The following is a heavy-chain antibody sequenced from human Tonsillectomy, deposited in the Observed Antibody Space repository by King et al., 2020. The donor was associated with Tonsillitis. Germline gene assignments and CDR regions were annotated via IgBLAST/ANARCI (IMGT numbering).Heavy chain of an antibody. CDR3: AGEGYSSSWHPLGEPFDY. V-gene: IGHV3-21*01. Sequence: VQLVESGGGLVKPGGSLRLSCAASGFTFSNYNMNWVRQAPGKGLEWVSSISSSSSYIYYADSVKGRFTISRDNAKNSLYLQMNSLRAEDTAVYYCAGEGYSSSWHPLGEPFDYWGQGTLVTVSS. D-gene: IGHD6-13*01. CDR2: ISSSSSYI. CDR1: GFTFSNYN. J-gene: IGHJ4*02.